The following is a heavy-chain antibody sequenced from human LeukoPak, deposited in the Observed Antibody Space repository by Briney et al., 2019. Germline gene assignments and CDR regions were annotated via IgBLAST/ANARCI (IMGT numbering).Heavy chain of an antibody. CDR3: ARDFLLQSEGLFDY. J-gene: IGHJ4*02. D-gene: IGHD4-11*01. CDR2: FYISGST. CDR1: GGSISSYY. Sequence: PSETLPLTCTVSGGSISSYYWSWIRQPAGKGLEWIGRFYISGSTNYNPSLKSRVTMSVDTSKNQFSLRLNSVTAADTAVYYCARDFLLQSEGLFDYWGQGTLVTVSS. V-gene: IGHV4-4*07.